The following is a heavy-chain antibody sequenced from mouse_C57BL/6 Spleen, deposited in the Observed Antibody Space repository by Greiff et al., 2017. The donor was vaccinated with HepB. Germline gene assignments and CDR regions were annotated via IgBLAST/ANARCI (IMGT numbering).Heavy chain of an antibody. V-gene: IGHV1-59*01. D-gene: IGHD2-3*01. Sequence: QVQLQQPGAELVRPGTSVKLSCKASGYTFTSYWMHWVKQRPGQGLEWIGVIDPSDSYTNYNQKFKGKATLTVDTSSSTAYMQLSSLTSEDSAVYYCARVGGDGYYLYYFDYWGQGTTLTVSS. CDR1: GYTFTSYW. J-gene: IGHJ2*01. CDR3: ARVGGDGYYLYYFDY. CDR2: IDPSDSYT.